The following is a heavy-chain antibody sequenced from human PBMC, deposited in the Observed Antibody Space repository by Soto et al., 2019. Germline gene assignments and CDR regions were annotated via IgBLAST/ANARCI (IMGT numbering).Heavy chain of an antibody. CDR3: ARMASAGTLHWFDP. Sequence: QVQLVQSGAEVKEPVASVRVSCKAAGYTFINFDISWVRQAAGQGLEWLGWMNPGSGKTGYASKFQGRVAMTRDASTGTSHLELSSLTSDDTAVYYCARMASAGTLHWFDPWGQGTLGPVSS. CDR1: GYTFINFD. J-gene: IGHJ5*02. CDR2: MNPGSGKT. D-gene: IGHD6-13*01. V-gene: IGHV1-8*02.